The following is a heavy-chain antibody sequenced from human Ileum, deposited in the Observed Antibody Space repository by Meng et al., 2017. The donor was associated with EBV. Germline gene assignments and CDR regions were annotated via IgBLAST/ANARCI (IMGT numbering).Heavy chain of an antibody. Sequence: VQLPESGPGLVKPSQTLSLTCTGSGGSISSGGYYWSWIRQHPGKGLEWIGYIHSSGSTYYNPSLRSRLTISVDTSKNQFSLKLSSVTAADTAVYYCARASYGSGSPLGESWFDPWGQGTLVTGSS. V-gene: IGHV4-31*03. CDR1: GGSISSGGYY. CDR3: ARASYGSGSPLGESWFDP. CDR2: IHSSGST. D-gene: IGHD3-10*01. J-gene: IGHJ5*02.